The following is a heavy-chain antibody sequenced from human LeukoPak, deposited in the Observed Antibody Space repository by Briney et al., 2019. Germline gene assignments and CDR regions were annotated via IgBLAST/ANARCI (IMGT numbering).Heavy chain of an antibody. J-gene: IGHJ4*02. Sequence: SETLSLTCTVSGASIRSGDYYWSWIRQPPGKGLEWIGYIYDSGSTYYNPSLKSRVTISVDTSKNQFSLKLSSVTAADTAVYYCAREVRYYYDSSGYYYFDYWGQGTLVTVSS. D-gene: IGHD3-22*01. V-gene: IGHV4-30-4*01. CDR3: AREVRYYYDSSGYYYFDY. CDR2: IYDSGST. CDR1: GASIRSGDYY.